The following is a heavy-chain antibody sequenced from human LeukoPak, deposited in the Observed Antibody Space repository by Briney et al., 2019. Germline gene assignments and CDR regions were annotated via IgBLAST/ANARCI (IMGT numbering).Heavy chain of an antibody. V-gene: IGHV1-18*01. Sequence: ASVKVSCKASGYTFTSYGISWVRQAPGQGLEWMGWISAYNGNTNYAQKLQGRVTMTTVTSTSTAYMELRSLRSDDTAVYYCARGGGYCSSTSCYNYYYYMDVWGKGTTVTVSS. J-gene: IGHJ6*03. D-gene: IGHD2-2*02. CDR1: GYTFTSYG. CDR2: ISAYNGNT. CDR3: ARGGGYCSSTSCYNYYYYMDV.